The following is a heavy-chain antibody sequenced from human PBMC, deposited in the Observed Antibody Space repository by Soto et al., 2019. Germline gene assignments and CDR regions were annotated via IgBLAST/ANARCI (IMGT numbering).Heavy chain of an antibody. CDR3: ARDHPSLYCSGGSCYFDY. Sequence: SQTLSLTCAISGDSVSSNSAAWNWIRQSPSRGLEWLGRTYYRSKWYNDYAVSVKSRITINPDTSKNQFSLQLNSVTPEDTAVYYFARDHPSLYCSGGSCYFDYWGQGTLVTVSS. D-gene: IGHD2-15*01. J-gene: IGHJ4*02. CDR2: TYYRSKWYN. V-gene: IGHV6-1*01. CDR1: GDSVSSNSAA.